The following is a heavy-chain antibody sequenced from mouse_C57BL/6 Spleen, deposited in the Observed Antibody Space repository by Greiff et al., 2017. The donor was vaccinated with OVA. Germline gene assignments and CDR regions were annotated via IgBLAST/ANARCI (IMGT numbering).Heavy chain of an antibody. CDR2: IDPSDSYT. J-gene: IGHJ1*03. Sequence: QVQLQQPGAELVRPGTSVKLSCKASGYTFTSYWMHWVKQRPGQGLEWIGVIDPSDSYTNYNQKFKGKATLTVDTSSSTAYMQLSSLTSEDSAVYYCARDNRYFDVWGTGTTVTVSS. V-gene: IGHV1-59*01. D-gene: IGHD1-3*01. CDR3: ARDNRYFDV. CDR1: GYTFTSYW.